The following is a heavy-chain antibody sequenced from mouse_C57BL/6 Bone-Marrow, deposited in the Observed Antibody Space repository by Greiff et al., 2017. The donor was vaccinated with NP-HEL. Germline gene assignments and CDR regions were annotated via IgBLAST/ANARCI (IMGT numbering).Heavy chain of an antibody. CDR3: TMAPFFDY. CDR1: GFNIKDDY. V-gene: IGHV14-4*01. CDR2: IDPENGDT. Sequence: EVQLVESGAELVRPGASVKLSCTASGFNIKDDYMHWVKQRPEQGLEWIGWIDPENGDTEYASKFQGKATITADTSSNTAYLQLSSLTSEDTAVYYCTMAPFFDYWCQGTTLTVSS. J-gene: IGHJ2*01.